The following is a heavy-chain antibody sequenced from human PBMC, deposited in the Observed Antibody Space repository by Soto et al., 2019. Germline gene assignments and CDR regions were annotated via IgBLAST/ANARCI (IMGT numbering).Heavy chain of an antibody. Sequence: ASVKVSCKTSGYIFTDYYIHWVRQAPGQGLEWMGWINPNSGGTNYAQKFQDWVTMTRDTSINTAYMEVNSLRSDDTAVYYCAKDMRFDPWGQGTLVTVSS. CDR2: INPNSGGT. D-gene: IGHD2-2*01. CDR1: GYIFTDYY. J-gene: IGHJ5*02. CDR3: AKDMRFDP. V-gene: IGHV1-2*04.